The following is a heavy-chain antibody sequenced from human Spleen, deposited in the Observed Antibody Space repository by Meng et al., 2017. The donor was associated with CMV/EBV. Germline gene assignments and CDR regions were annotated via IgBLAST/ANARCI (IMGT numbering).Heavy chain of an antibody. D-gene: IGHD7-27*01. Sequence: SLKISCAASGFTFSPYNMNWVRQAPGKGLEWVGFIRSKAYGGTTEYAASVKGRFTISRDDSKSIAYLQMSSLKTEDTAVYYCTRDDPPNWGHYYGMDVWGQGTTVTVSS. CDR1: GFTFSPYN. CDR3: TRDDPPNWGHYYGMDV. V-gene: IGHV3-49*04. J-gene: IGHJ6*02. CDR2: IRSKAYGGTT.